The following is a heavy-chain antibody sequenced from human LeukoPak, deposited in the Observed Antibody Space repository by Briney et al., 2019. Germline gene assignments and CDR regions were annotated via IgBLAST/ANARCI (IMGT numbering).Heavy chain of an antibody. V-gene: IGHV4-59*01. CDR1: SGSISNYY. D-gene: IGHD1-26*01. Sequence: SETLSLTCTVSSGSISNYYCSWIRQPPGKGLEWIGYIYYSGSTNCNPSLKSRVTISVDTSKNQFSLKLSSVTAADTAVYYCARGDSGSYYIYYYYYMDVWGKGTTVTVSS. CDR3: ARGDSGSYYIYYYYYMDV. J-gene: IGHJ6*03. CDR2: IYYSGST.